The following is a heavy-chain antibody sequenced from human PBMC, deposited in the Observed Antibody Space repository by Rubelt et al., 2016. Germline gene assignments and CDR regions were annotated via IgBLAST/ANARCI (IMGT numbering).Heavy chain of an antibody. J-gene: IGHJ4*02. CDR3: VRGYLSNSFDQ. CDR1: GFTFSSYA. CDR2: ISGSDSST. Sequence: EVQLLESGGGLVQPGGSLSLSCAASGFTFSSYAMTWVRHAPGKGLEWVSTISGSDSSTYYADSVRGRFTISRDNVRNSLYLQMTRLRAEDTAGYYCVRGYLSNSFDQWGQGTLVTASS. V-gene: IGHV3-23*01. D-gene: IGHD2-21*01.